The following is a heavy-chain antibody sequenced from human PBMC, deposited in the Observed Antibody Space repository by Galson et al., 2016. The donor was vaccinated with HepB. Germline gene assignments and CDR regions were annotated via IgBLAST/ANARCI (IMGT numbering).Heavy chain of an antibody. J-gene: IGHJ4*02. D-gene: IGHD1-14*01. CDR3: ARTTRGAGGNDY. CDR1: GGSISTNNW. CDR2: IYHSGYT. V-gene: IGHV4-4*01. Sequence: ETLSLTCGVSGGSISTNNWWNWVRQPPGKGLEWIGEIYHSGYTNYHPSLKSRVTISVDKSKNQFSLKLSSVTAADTAVYFCARTTRGAGGNDYWGPGTLVTVSS.